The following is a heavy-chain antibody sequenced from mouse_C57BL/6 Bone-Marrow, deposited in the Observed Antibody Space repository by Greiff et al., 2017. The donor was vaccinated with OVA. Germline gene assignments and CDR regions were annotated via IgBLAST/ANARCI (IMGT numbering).Heavy chain of an antibody. Sequence: VQLVESGPGLVQPSQCLSISCTVSGFSLTSYGVHWVRQSPGKGLEWLGEIWSGGSKDYNAAFISRLSISKDNSKSQVFFKMNSLQANDTAIYYCARYDYGYYVSFAYWCQGTLVTVSA. CDR3: ARYDYGYYVSFAY. CDR1: GFSLTSYG. D-gene: IGHD2-3*01. J-gene: IGHJ3*01. V-gene: IGHV2-2*02. CDR2: IWSGGSK.